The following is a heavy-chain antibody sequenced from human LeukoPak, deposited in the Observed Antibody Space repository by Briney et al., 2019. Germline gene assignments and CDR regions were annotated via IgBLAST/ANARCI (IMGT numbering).Heavy chain of an antibody. CDR3: AHRPATGNYYFDC. CDR1: GFSLRTTGVA. J-gene: IGHJ4*02. CDR2: IYCNDDK. Sequence: ESGPTLVNPTQTRTLTSTFSGFSLRTTGVAVGWIRQPLGKVLAWLAPIYCNDDKRFSASLNSRLTITKDTSKSQVVLTMTNMDPVDTATYYCAHRPATGNYYFDCWGQGTLVAVSS. V-gene: IGHV2-5*01. D-gene: IGHD6-25*01.